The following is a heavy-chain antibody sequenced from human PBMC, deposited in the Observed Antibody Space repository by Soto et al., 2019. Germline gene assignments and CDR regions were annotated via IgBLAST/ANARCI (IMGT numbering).Heavy chain of an antibody. Sequence: QITLKESGPTLVKPTQTLTLTCTFSGFSLSTSGVGVGWIRQPPGKALEWLAVIYWDDDKRYSPSLKSKLTITKDTSKNQVVLTMTNMDPVDTATYYCAHRRPWSSNWNSGWFDTWGQGTLVTVSS. CDR1: GFSLSTSGVG. D-gene: IGHD1-20*01. J-gene: IGHJ5*02. V-gene: IGHV2-5*02. CDR2: IYWDDDK. CDR3: AHRRPWSSNWNSGWFDT.